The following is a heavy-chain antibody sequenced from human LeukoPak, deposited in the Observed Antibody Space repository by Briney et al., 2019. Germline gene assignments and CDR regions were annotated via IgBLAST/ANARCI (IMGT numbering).Heavy chain of an antibody. Sequence: PSETLSLTCAVYGGSFSGYYWSWIRQPPGKGLEWIGEINHSGSTNYNPSLKSRVTISVDTSKNQFSLKLSSVTAADTAVYYCARPIAAALNWFDPWGQGTLVTVSP. D-gene: IGHD6-13*01. CDR2: INHSGST. CDR3: ARPIAAALNWFDP. CDR1: GGSFSGYY. V-gene: IGHV4-34*01. J-gene: IGHJ5*02.